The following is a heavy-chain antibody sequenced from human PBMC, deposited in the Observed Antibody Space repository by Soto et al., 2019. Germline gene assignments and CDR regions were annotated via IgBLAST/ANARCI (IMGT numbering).Heavy chain of an antibody. CDR3: ARASGCRGDSCAFAP. CDR1: GGSISTYY. J-gene: IGHJ5*02. D-gene: IGHD2-15*01. Sequence: QVQLQESGPGLVKPSETLSLTCTVSGGSISTYYWSWIRQPPGKGLEWIGFIYYPGSTNYKPSLKSRLTISVDTSKNQFSLKLSAVTAADTAVYYCARASGCRGDSCAFAPWGPGPLVTVSS. CDR2: IYYPGST. V-gene: IGHV4-59*01.